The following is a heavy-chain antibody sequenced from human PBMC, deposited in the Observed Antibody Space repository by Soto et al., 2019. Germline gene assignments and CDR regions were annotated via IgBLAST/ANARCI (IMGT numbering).Heavy chain of an antibody. J-gene: IGHJ6*02. CDR1: GFTVRLCA. CDR2: IGSSGDRT. D-gene: IGHD2-21*01. Sequence: EVQLLESGGGLVQPGGSLRLSCAASGFTVRLCAMTWVRQAPGKGLEWVSAIGSSGDRTYYADSVKGRFTISRDNDKNTVYLQMNNLRAEDAAIYYCAKGRFPDPSAMDVWCQGTTVTVTS. V-gene: IGHV3-23*01. CDR3: AKGRFPDPSAMDV.